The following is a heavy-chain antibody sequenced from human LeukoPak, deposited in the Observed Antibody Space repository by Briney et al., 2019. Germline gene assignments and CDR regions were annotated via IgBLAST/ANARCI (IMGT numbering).Heavy chain of an antibody. D-gene: IGHD3-22*01. Sequence: SDTLSLTCAVSGESFSYNYWTWVRQPPGKGLEWIEDINHSGRVNYRPSLKSRVTISADTSKSQFSLKLNAVTAADTAVYYCARGLGPMSPSLDYWGQGSLVTVSS. CDR3: ARGLGPMSPSLDY. CDR2: INHSGRV. CDR1: GESFSYNY. J-gene: IGHJ4*02. V-gene: IGHV4-34*01.